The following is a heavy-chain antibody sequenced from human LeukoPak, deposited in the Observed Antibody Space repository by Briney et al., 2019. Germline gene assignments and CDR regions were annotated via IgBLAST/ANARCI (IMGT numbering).Heavy chain of an antibody. CDR3: ARGGDNYGSGSSTPSSYYFDY. V-gene: IGHV4-34*01. Sequence: SETLSLTCAVYGGSFSGYYWSWIRQPPGKGLEWIGEINHSGSTNYNPSLKSRVTISVDTSKNQFSLKLSSVTAADTAVYYCARGGDNYGSGSSTPSSYYFDYWGQGTLVTVSS. CDR1: GGSFSGYY. CDR2: INHSGST. D-gene: IGHD3-10*01. J-gene: IGHJ4*02.